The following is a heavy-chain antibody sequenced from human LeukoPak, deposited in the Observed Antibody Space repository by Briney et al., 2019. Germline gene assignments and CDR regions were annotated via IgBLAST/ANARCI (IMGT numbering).Heavy chain of an antibody. V-gene: IGHV1-24*01. D-gene: IGHD1-26*01. J-gene: IGHJ5*02. Sequence: ASVKVSCKVSGYTLTELSMHWVRQAPGKGLEWRGGFDPEDGETIYAQKFQGRVTMTEDTSTDTAYMELSSLRSEDTAVYYCATGSHPRKHAGNWFDPWGQGTLVTVSS. CDR3: ATGSHPRKHAGNWFDP. CDR1: GYTLTELS. CDR2: FDPEDGET.